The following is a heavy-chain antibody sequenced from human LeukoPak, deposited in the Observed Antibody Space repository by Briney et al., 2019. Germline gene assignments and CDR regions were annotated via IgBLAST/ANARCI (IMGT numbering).Heavy chain of an antibody. Sequence: EASVKVSCKASGGTFSSYAISWVRQAPGQGLEWMGGIIPIFGIANYAQKFQGRVTITADESTSTAYMELSNLRSEDTGVYYCARDTGDYVIDYWGQGTLVTVSS. V-gene: IGHV1-69*13. CDR3: ARDTGDYVIDY. CDR2: IIPIFGIA. D-gene: IGHD4-17*01. J-gene: IGHJ4*02. CDR1: GGTFSSYA.